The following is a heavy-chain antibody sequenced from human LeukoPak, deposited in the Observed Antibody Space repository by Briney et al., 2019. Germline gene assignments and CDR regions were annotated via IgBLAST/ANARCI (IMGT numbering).Heavy chain of an antibody. D-gene: IGHD1-26*01. Sequence: SETLSLTCTVSGGSISSDSYFWGWIRQPPGQGLEWIGSIYYSGSTYYNPSLKSRVTISVDTSKNQFSLKLSSVTAADTAVYYCARPHIGGSDLADFDYWGQGTLVTVSS. CDR3: ARPHIGGSDLADFDY. V-gene: IGHV4-39*01. CDR1: GGSISSDSYF. J-gene: IGHJ4*02. CDR2: IYYSGST.